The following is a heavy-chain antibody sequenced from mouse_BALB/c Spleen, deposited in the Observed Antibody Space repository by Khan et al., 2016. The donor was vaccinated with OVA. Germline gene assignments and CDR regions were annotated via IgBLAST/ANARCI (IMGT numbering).Heavy chain of an antibody. J-gene: IGHJ3*01. CDR3: VRDGAYHRNDGWVAY. CDR1: GYTFTSYT. D-gene: IGHD2-14*01. V-gene: IGHV1-4*01. Sequence: VQLQQSGAELARPGASVKMSCKASGYTFTSYTIHWIKKRPGQGLEWIGYINPSNGYTNYNQKFKDKATLTTDKSSTTAYLKLSSLTSDDSSVYDCVRDGAYHRNDGWVAYWGQGTLVTVSA. CDR2: INPSNGYT.